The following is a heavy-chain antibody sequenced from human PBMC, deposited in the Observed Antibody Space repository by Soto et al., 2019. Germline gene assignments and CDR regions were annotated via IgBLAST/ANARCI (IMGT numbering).Heavy chain of an antibody. V-gene: IGHV1-69*13. J-gene: IGHJ6*02. CDR2: IIPVFGTA. CDR3: ASSRITVFGVNSMETYIYYAVDV. D-gene: IGHD3-3*01. CDR1: GGTFSSYA. Sequence: SVKVSCKASGGTFSSYAISWARQAPGQGLEWMGGIIPVFGTANYAQKFQGRVAVTADESTSTAYMELSSLRSEDTAVYFCASSRITVFGVNSMETYIYYAVDVWGQGTTVTVSS.